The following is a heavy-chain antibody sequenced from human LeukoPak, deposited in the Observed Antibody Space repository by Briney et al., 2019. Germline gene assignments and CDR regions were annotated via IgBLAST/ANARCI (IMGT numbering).Heavy chain of an antibody. CDR3: ARRVIVATIDY. V-gene: IGHV4-39*01. J-gene: IGHJ4*02. D-gene: IGHD5-12*01. CDR2: IYYGGST. Sequence: SETLSLTCTVPGGSISSSTYYSAWVRQPPGKGMGWLVSIYYGGSTYYNTSFKSRVTISADTSKNQFSLKLSSVTAADTAVYFCARRVIVATIDYWGQGTLVTVSS. CDR1: GGSISSSTYY.